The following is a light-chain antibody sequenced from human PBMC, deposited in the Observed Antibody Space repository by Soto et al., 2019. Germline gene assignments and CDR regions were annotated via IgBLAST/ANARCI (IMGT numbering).Light chain of an antibody. Sequence: QSVLTQPASVSGSPGQSITISCTGTSSDVGGYNYVSWYQQHPGTAPKLMIYDVTTRPSGVSDRFSGSKSGNTASLTISGLQAEDEADYYCCSYTSSYTRVFGTGNKVTVL. CDR1: SSDVGGYNY. CDR3: CSYTSSYTRV. V-gene: IGLV2-14*01. J-gene: IGLJ1*01. CDR2: DVT.